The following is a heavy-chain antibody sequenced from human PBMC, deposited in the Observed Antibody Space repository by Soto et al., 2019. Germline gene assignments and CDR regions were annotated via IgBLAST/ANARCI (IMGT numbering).Heavy chain of an antibody. CDR2: TYYRSKWYN. V-gene: IGHV6-1*01. CDR3: AREVDRSHYYYYGMDV. CDR1: GDSVSSNSAA. D-gene: IGHD2-2*01. Sequence: SQTLSLTCAISGDSVSSNSAASNWIRQSPSRGLEWLGRTYYRSKWYNDYAVSVKSRITINPDTSKNQFSLQLNSVTPEDTAVYYCAREVDRSHYYYYGMDVWGRGTTVTVPS. J-gene: IGHJ6*02.